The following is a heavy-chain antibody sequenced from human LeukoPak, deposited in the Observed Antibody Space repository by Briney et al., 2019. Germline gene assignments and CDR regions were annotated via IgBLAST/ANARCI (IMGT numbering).Heavy chain of an antibody. V-gene: IGHV1-69*04. Sequence: SVKVSCKASGGTFSSYAISWVRQAPGQGLEWMGRIIPILGIANYAQKFQGRVTITADTSTSTAYMELSSLRSEETAVYYCARDQGLTAPPPYGLDVWGQGTTVTVSS. D-gene: IGHD5-18*01. CDR3: ARDQGLTAPPPYGLDV. J-gene: IGHJ6*02. CDR1: GGTFSSYA. CDR2: IIPILGIA.